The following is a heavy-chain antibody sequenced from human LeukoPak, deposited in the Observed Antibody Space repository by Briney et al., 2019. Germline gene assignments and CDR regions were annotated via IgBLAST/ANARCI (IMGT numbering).Heavy chain of an antibody. CDR2: IDNSGTYI. CDR1: GFTFTTYS. J-gene: IGHJ4*02. CDR3: ARDHGGYSYGAPSDFDY. D-gene: IGHD5-18*01. V-gene: IGHV3-21*01. Sequence: GGSLRLSCTASGFTFTTYSMDWVRQAPGKGLEWVSSIDNSGTYIYYADSVKGRFTISRDNSKNTLYLQMNSLRAEDTAVYYCARDHGGYSYGAPSDFDYWGQGTLVTVSS.